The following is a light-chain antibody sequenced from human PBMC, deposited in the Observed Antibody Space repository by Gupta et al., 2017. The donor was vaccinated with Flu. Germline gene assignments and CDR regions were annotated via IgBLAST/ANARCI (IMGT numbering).Light chain of an antibody. V-gene: IGKV1-27*01. J-gene: IGKJ3*01. CDR1: QGIKNC. Sequence: DLQMTQSPSSLSAPVGDRVTITCRASQGIKNCLAWYQQKPGKVPKLLIYGASTLQSGVPSRFSGSGSGTDFTLTLSSLQPEDVATYYCQEYRSALFTFGPGTKVDLK. CDR3: QEYRSALFT. CDR2: GAS.